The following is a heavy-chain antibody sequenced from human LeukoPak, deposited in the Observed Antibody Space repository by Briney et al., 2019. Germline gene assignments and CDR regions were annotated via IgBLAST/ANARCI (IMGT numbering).Heavy chain of an antibody. CDR3: ARVGADGSGFLFDY. Sequence: ETLSLTCAVYGGSFSGYYWSWIRQPPGKGLEWIGEINHSGSTNYNPSLKSRVTISVDTSKNQFSLKLSSVTAADTAVYYCARVGADGSGFLFDYWGQGTLVTVSS. J-gene: IGHJ4*02. CDR2: INHSGST. CDR1: GGSFSGYY. V-gene: IGHV4-34*01. D-gene: IGHD3-10*01.